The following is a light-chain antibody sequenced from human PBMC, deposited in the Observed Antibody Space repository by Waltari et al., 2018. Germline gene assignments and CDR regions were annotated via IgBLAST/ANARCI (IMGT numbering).Light chain of an antibody. CDR2: GAS. V-gene: IGKV3-20*01. CDR1: QSVTRA. J-gene: IGKJ1*01. CDR3: QHYLRLPVT. Sequence: EIVLTQSPGTLSLSPGESATLSCRTSQSVTRALAWYQQNPGQAPRLLIYGASNRATGIPDRFSGRGSGTDFSLTISSLEPEDFAVYYCQHYLRLPVTFGQGTKVEVK.